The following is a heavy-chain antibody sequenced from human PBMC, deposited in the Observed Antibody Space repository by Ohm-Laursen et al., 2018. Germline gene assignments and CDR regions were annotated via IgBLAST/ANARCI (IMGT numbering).Heavy chain of an antibody. CDR3: ARAGVWLGDFYYYYGMDV. CDR2: LNPKSGGA. D-gene: IGHD3-10*01. Sequence: GASVKVSCKASGYTFTAYHMHWVRQAPGQGLEWMGRLNPKSGGANYAQRFQDRVTMITDTSISTAYMELRRLTSDDTAIYYCARAGVWLGDFYYYYGMDVWGQGTTVTVSS. V-gene: IGHV1-2*02. J-gene: IGHJ6*02. CDR1: GYTFTAYH.